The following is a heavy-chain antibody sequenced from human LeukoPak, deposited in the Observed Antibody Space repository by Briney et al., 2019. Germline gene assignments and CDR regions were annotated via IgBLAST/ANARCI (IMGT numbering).Heavy chain of an antibody. V-gene: IGHV3-49*04. Sequence: GGSLRLSCTASGFTFGDYAMSWVRQAPGKGLEWVGFIRSKAYGGTTEYAASVKGRFTISRDDSKNTLYLQMNSLKTEDTAVYYCTTRGVTTLGGGFDYWGQGTLVTVSS. CDR3: TTRGVTTLGGGFDY. D-gene: IGHD4-23*01. J-gene: IGHJ4*02. CDR1: GFTFGDYA. CDR2: IRSKAYGGTT.